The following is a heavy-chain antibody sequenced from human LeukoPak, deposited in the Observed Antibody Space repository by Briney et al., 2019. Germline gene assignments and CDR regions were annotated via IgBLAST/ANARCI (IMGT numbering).Heavy chain of an antibody. CDR3: ARDGGYSPKCYYGMDV. J-gene: IGHJ6*02. Sequence: ASVKVSCKASGYTFTSYYMHRVRQAPGQGLEWMGIINPSGGSTSYAQKFQGRVTMTRDTSTSTVYMELSSLRSEDTAVYYCARDGGYSPKCYYGMDVWGQGTTVTVSS. CDR1: GYTFTSYY. CDR2: INPSGGST. D-gene: IGHD5-18*01. V-gene: IGHV1-46*01.